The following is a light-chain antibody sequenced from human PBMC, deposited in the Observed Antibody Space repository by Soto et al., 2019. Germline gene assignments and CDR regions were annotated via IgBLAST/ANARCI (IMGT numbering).Light chain of an antibody. CDR1: QSVSSSY. Sequence: EIVLTQSPGTLSLSPGERATLSCRASQSVSSSYLAWYQQKPGQAPRLLIYGASSRATGIPDRFSGSGSETDFTLTISRLEPEYFAVYYCHQYGSSPKLTFGGGTKVEIK. V-gene: IGKV3-20*01. J-gene: IGKJ4*01. CDR2: GAS. CDR3: HQYGSSPKLT.